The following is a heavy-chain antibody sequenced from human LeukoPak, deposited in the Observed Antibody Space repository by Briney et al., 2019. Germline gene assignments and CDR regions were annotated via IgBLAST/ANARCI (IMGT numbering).Heavy chain of an antibody. CDR3: ARGPVGYSYGYFLWAFDI. D-gene: IGHD5-18*01. CDR2: INHSGST. CDR1: GGSFSGYY. J-gene: IGHJ3*02. Sequence: PSETLSLTCAVYGGSFSGYYWSWIRQPPGKGLEWIGEINHSGSTNYNPSLKSRVTISVDTSKNQFSLKLSSVTAADTAVYYCARGPVGYSYGYFLWAFDIWGQGTMVTVSS. V-gene: IGHV4-34*01.